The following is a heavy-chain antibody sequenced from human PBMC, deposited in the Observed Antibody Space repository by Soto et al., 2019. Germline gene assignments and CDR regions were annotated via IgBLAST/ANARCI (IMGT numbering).Heavy chain of an antibody. J-gene: IGHJ5*02. CDR2: IIPILGIA. CDR1: GGTFSSYT. Sequence: QVQLVQSGAEVKKPGSSVKVSCKASGGTFSSYTISWVRQAPGQGLEWMGRIIPILGIANYAQKFQGRVTITADKSTSTAYVELSSLRSEDTAVYYCLWSRVDRYRGYDFSLESWGQGTLVTVSS. D-gene: IGHD5-12*01. CDR3: LWSRVDRYRGYDFSLES. V-gene: IGHV1-69*02.